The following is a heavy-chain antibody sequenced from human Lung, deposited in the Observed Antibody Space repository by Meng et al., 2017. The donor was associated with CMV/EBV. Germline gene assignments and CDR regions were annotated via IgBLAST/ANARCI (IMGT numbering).Heavy chain of an antibody. CDR3: ARDENYYDSSGEGYFQH. CDR2: IKQGGSEK. Sequence: FTCSSYWMTWVRQAPGKGLEWVANIKQGGSEKHYVDSVKGRFTISRDNAKNSLYLQMNSLRAEDTAVYYCARDENYYDSSGEGYFQHWGQGTLVTVSS. V-gene: IGHV3-7*01. D-gene: IGHD3-22*01. CDR1: FTCSSYW. J-gene: IGHJ1*01.